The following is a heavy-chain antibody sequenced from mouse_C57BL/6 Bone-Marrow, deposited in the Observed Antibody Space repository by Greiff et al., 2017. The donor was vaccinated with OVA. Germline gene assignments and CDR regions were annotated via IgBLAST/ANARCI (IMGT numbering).Heavy chain of an antibody. CDR3: AITGTYFDY. CDR2: ISRGSSHI. V-gene: IGHV5-17*01. D-gene: IGHD4-1*01. Sequence: EVKLMESGGGLVKPGGSLKLSCAASGFTFSDYGMHWVRQAPGQGLEWVAYISRGSSHIYYADTVKGRFTISRDNAKNTLFLQMTSLRSEDSAMYYCAITGTYFDYWGQGTTLTVSS. CDR1: GFTFSDYG. J-gene: IGHJ2*01.